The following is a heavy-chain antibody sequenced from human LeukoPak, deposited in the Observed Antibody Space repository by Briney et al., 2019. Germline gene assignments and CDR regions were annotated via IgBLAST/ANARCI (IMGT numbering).Heavy chain of an antibody. CDR1: GGSISSYY. CDR3: ARVPSSSWYNWYFDL. J-gene: IGHJ2*01. V-gene: IGHV4-59*01. D-gene: IGHD6-13*01. Sequence: SETLSLTCTVSGGSISSYYWNWTRQPPGKGLEWIGYIYYSGSTNYNPSLNSRVTISVDTSKNQFSLKLTSVTAADTAVYYCARVPSSSWYNWYFDLWGRGTLVTVSS. CDR2: IYYSGST.